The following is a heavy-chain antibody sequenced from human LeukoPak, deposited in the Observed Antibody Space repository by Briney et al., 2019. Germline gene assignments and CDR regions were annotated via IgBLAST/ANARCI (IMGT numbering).Heavy chain of an antibody. CDR1: GYTFTSYG. D-gene: IGHD1-26*01. Sequence: GASVKVSCKASGYTFTSYGISWVRQAPGQGLGWMGWMNPNSGNTGYAQKFQGRVTITRNTSISTAYMELSSLRSEDTAVYYCARGLVGAKRPLGYWGQGTLVTVSS. CDR2: MNPNSGNT. J-gene: IGHJ4*02. CDR3: ARGLVGAKRPLGY. V-gene: IGHV1-8*03.